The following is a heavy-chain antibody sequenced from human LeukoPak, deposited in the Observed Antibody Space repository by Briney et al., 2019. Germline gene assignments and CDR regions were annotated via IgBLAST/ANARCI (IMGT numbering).Heavy chain of an antibody. CDR1: GYTFTDYY. Sequence: GASVKVSCEVSGYTFTDYYMHWVRQAPGQGLEWMGWINPNGGGTNYAQQFQGRVTMTRDTSFNTGYMELSSLRSDDTAVYYCARRYHYDTSAYYYGFNHWGQGTLVTVSS. V-gene: IGHV1-2*02. J-gene: IGHJ4*02. CDR3: ARRYHYDTSAYYYGFNH. D-gene: IGHD3-22*01. CDR2: INPNGGGT.